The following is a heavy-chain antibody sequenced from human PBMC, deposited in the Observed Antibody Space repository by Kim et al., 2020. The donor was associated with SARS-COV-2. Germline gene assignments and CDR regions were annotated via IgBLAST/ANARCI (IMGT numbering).Heavy chain of an antibody. V-gene: IGHV4-39*01. CDR3: ARRRDTYFDF. Sequence: TYSNPALKDGVTISVDTSKNQFSLKLSSMTAADSAVYYCARRRDTYFDFWGQGTLVTVSS. J-gene: IGHJ4*02. D-gene: IGHD5-18*01. CDR2: T.